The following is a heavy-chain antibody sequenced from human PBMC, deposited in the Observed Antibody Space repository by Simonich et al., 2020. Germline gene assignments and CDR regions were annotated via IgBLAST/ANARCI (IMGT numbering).Heavy chain of an antibody. V-gene: IGHV3-21*01. CDR3: ARGIVGASGAFDI. CDR1: GFTFSSYS. D-gene: IGHD1-26*01. J-gene: IGHJ3*02. CDR2: ISSSSSYI. Sequence: EVQLVESGGGLVKPGGSLRLSCAASGFTFSSYSMNWVRQAQGKGLGWVSSISSSSSYIYYAESVKGRFTISRDNAKNSLYLQMNSLRAEDTAVYYCARGIVGASGAFDIWGQGTMVTVSS.